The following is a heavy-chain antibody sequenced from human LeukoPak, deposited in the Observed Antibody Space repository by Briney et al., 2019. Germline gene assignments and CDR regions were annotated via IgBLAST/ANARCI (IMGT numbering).Heavy chain of an antibody. CDR2: IYYSGST. CDR1: GGSISSSRYY. D-gene: IGHD3-10*01. CDR3: ARHQFYGSGSYYFDY. J-gene: IGHJ4*02. V-gene: IGHV4-39*01. Sequence: SETLSLTCTVSGGSISSSRYYGGWIRQPPGKGLEWIGSIYYSGSTYHNPSLRSRVTISVDTSKNQFALRVSSVTAADTAVYYCARHQFYGSGSYYFDYWGQGTLVTVSS.